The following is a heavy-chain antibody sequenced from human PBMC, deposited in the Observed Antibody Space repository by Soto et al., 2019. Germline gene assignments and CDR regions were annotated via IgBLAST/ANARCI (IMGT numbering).Heavy chain of an antibody. Sequence: QVQLVESGGGLVQPGGSLRLSCAASGITFSDYSMSWIRQAPGKGLEWVSYISSSGHYTEPAASVRGRFTTSRDNARNSLYLQMNSRRVEDTAVYYCARELDGMDVWGQGTTVTVSS. J-gene: IGHJ6*02. CDR2: ISSSGHYT. CDR3: ARELDGMDV. CDR1: GITFSDYS. V-gene: IGHV3-11*05.